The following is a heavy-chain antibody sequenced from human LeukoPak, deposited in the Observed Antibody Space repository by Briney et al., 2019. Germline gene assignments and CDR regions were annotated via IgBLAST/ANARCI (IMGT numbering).Heavy chain of an antibody. V-gene: IGHV3-21*01. J-gene: IGHJ4*02. Sequence: GGSLRLSCAASGFTFSSYSMNWVRQAPGKGLEWVSSISSSSSYIYYADSVKGRFTISRDNAKNSLYLQMNSLRAEDTAVYYCASLVGATLSDYWGQGTLVTVSS. CDR1: GFTFSSYS. D-gene: IGHD1-26*01. CDR2: ISSSSSYI. CDR3: ASLVGATLSDY.